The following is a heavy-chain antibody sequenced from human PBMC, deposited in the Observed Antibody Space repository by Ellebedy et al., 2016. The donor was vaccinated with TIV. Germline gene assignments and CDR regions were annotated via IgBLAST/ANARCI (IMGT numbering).Heavy chain of an antibody. CDR3: AKDRTPGDGYWVFDY. J-gene: IGHJ4*02. CDR1: GFTFSPYA. CDR2: IVGSGA. D-gene: IGHD5-18*01. V-gene: IGHV3-23*01. Sequence: GESLKISCAASGFTFSPYAMAWVRPAPGKGLEWVSGIVGSGAEKYADSVKGRFTISRDNSKRTVDLQMRSVRAEDTAVYFCAKDRTPGDGYWVFDYWGQGTLVTVSS.